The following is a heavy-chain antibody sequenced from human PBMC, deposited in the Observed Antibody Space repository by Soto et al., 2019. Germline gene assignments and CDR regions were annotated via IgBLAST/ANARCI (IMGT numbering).Heavy chain of an antibody. CDR2: IYPGDSDT. J-gene: IGHJ4*02. D-gene: IGHD2-15*01. V-gene: IGHV5-51*01. CDR3: ARRGFCSGGTCPFHFDY. Sequence: ESLKISCQGSGYSFTSYWLGWVRQIPGKGLEWMGIIYPGDSDTRYSPSFQGQVTMSADKSISTAYLQWSSLKASDTAMYYCARRGFCSGGTCPFHFDYWGQGTLVTVSS. CDR1: GYSFTSYW.